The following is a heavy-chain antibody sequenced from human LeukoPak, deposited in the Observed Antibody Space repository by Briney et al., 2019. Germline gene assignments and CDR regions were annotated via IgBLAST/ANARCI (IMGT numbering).Heavy chain of an antibody. CDR2: ISSSSSYI. V-gene: IGHV3-21*01. D-gene: IGHD2-2*01. Sequence: GGSLRLSCAASGFTFSSYSMNWVRQAPGKGLEWVSSISSSSSYIYYADSVKGRFTISRDNAKNSLYLQMNGLRAEDTAVYYCARLGYCSSTSCYQYYFDYWGQGTLVTVSS. J-gene: IGHJ4*02. CDR1: GFTFSSYS. CDR3: ARLGYCSSTSCYQYYFDY.